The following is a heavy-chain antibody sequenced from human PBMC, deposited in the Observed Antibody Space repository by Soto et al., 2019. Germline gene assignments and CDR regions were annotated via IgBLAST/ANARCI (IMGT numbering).Heavy chain of an antibody. V-gene: IGHV3-11*01. Sequence: QVQLVESGGGLVKPGGSLRLSCAASGFTLSDYYMTWIRQAPGKGLEWVSDISISGTTIHYADSVRGRFTISRDNAKNSLWLPMNTLRAEDTAVYYCARFRGDGYYTFWGQGTLVTVSS. CDR2: ISISGTTI. CDR1: GFTLSDYY. J-gene: IGHJ4*02. CDR3: ARFRGDGYYTF. D-gene: IGHD3-3*01.